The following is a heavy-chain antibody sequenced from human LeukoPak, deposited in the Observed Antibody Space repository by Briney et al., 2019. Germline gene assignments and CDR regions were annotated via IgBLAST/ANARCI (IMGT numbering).Heavy chain of an antibody. V-gene: IGHV1-69*13. J-gene: IGHJ4*02. CDR1: GGTFSSYA. Sequence: SVTVSCKASGGTFSSYAISWVRQAPGQGLEWMGGIIPIFGTANYAQKFQGRVTITADESTSTAYMELSSLRSEDTAVYYCTRGSGGSHHSGIHYWGQGTLVTVSS. D-gene: IGHD1-26*01. CDR2: IIPIFGTA. CDR3: TRGSGGSHHSGIHY.